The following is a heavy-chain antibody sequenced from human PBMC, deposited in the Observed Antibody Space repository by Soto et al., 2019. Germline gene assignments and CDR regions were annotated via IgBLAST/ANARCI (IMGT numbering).Heavy chain of an antibody. Sequence: GGSLRLSCTGSGFTFGNYGMHWVRQAPGKGLEWVASTSYDGNNKYYADSLKGRFTISRDNSKKMVYLQMTSLGLEDTAVYYCAKGGGSARDFDYWGQGALVTVSS. CDR2: TSYDGNNK. CDR1: GFTFGNYG. J-gene: IGHJ4*02. D-gene: IGHD1-26*01. V-gene: IGHV3-30*18. CDR3: AKGGGSARDFDY.